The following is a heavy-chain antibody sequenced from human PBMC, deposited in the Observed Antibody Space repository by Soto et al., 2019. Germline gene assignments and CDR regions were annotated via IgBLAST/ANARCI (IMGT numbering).Heavy chain of an antibody. CDR1: GRSLRGYY. Sequence: PSETLSLTCTLSGRSLRGYYWSWFQQTAGERLEWIARIYPSGNTYYNPSLKSRVTMSVGTSQDQFSLDGIWLPSADATVSYCARGAREMATIIKSFDPWGKGTLVTVSS. J-gene: IGHJ5*02. CDR3: ARGAREMATIIKSFDP. CDR2: IYPSGNT. V-gene: IGHV4-4*07. D-gene: IGHD5-12*01.